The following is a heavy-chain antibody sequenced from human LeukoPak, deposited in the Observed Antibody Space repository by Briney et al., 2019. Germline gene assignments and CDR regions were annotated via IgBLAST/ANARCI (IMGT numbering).Heavy chain of an antibody. D-gene: IGHD3-10*01. V-gene: IGHV4-34*01. CDR3: ARTDMVRGVITRFDP. CDR1: GGSISGYY. CDR2: IYHSGST. J-gene: IGHJ5*02. Sequence: SETLSLTCIVSGGSISGYYWSWIRQPPGKGLEWIGEIYHSGSTNYNPSLKSRVTISVDKSKNQFSLKLSSVTAADTAVYYCARTDMVRGVITRFDPWGQGTLVTVSS.